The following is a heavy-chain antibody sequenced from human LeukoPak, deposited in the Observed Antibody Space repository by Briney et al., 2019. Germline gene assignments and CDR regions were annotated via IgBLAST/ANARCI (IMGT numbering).Heavy chain of an antibody. CDR2: ISAYNGNT. CDR1: GYTFTSHG. CDR3: ARGTYYDFWSGTHYFDY. J-gene: IGHJ4*02. V-gene: IGHV1-18*01. Sequence: ASVKVSCKASGYTFTSHGISWVRQAPGQGLEWMGWISAYNGNTNYAQKLQGRVTMTTDTSTSTAYMELRSLRSDDTAVYYCARGTYYDFWSGTHYFDYWGQGTLVTVSS. D-gene: IGHD3-3*01.